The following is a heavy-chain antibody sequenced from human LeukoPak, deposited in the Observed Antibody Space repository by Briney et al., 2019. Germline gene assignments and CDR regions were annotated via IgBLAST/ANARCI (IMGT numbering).Heavy chain of an antibody. Sequence: PSETLSLTCAVYGGSFSGYYWSWIRQPPGKGLEWIGEINHSGSTNYNPSLKSRITISVDTSKNQFSLKLSSVTAADTAVYYCARHVRQRGYSGYLVAATYFDYWGQGTLVTVSS. V-gene: IGHV4-34*01. CDR1: GGSFSGYY. J-gene: IGHJ4*02. D-gene: IGHD5-12*01. CDR3: ARHVRQRGYSGYLVAATYFDY. CDR2: INHSGST.